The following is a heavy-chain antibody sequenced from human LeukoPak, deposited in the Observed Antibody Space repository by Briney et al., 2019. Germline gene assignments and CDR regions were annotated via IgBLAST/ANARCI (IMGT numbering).Heavy chain of an antibody. J-gene: IGHJ4*02. D-gene: IGHD4-23*01. V-gene: IGHV1-69*05. CDR1: GGTFISYA. CDR2: IIPIFGTA. Sequence: SVKVSCKASGGTFISYAISWVRQAPGQGLEWMGGIIPIFGTANYAQKFQGRVTITTDESTSTAYMELSSLRSEDTAVYYCARAPSYYGGHDYWGQGTLVTVSS. CDR3: ARAPSYYGGHDY.